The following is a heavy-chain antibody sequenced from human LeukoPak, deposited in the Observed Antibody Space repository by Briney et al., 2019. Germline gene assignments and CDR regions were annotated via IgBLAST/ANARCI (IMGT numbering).Heavy chain of an antibody. V-gene: IGHV3-9*01. CDR2: ISWNSGSI. D-gene: IGHD5-18*01. CDR1: GFTFDDYA. CDR3: AKDSYSYGFNWFDP. J-gene: IGHJ5*02. Sequence: PGGSLRLSCAASGFTFDDYAMHWVRQAPGKGLEWVSGISWNSGSIGYADSVKGRFTISGDNAKNSLYLQMNSLRAEDTALYYCAKDSYSYGFNWFDPWGQGTLVTVSS.